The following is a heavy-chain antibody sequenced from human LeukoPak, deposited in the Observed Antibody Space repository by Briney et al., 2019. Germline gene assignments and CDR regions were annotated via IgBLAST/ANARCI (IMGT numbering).Heavy chain of an antibody. CDR2: IYHSGST. CDR1: GYSISSGYY. Sequence: SETLSLTCAVSGYSISSGYYWGWIRQPPGEGLEWIGSIYHSGSTYYNPSLKSRVTISVDTSKNQFSLKLSSVTAADTAVYYCARRVTIFGVVNFDYWGQGTLVTVSS. J-gene: IGHJ4*02. V-gene: IGHV4-38-2*01. CDR3: ARRVTIFGVVNFDY. D-gene: IGHD3-3*01.